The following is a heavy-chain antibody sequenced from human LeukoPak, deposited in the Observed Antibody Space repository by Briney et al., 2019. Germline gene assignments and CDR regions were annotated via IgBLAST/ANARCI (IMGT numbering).Heavy chain of an antibody. D-gene: IGHD4-23*01. CDR1: GITLSSYW. CDR2: INSDGRST. V-gene: IGHV3-74*01. J-gene: IGHJ4*02. Sequence: RGGSLRLSCAGSGITLSSYWMHWVRQAPGKGLVWVSRINSDGRSTNYADSVKGRFTISRDNAKNTLYLQMNSLRAEDTAVYYCARSAYPGNSVIEDWGRGTLVTVSS. CDR3: ARSAYPGNSVIED.